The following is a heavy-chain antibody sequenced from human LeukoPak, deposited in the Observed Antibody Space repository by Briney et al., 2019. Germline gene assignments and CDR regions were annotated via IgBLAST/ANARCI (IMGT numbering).Heavy chain of an antibody. D-gene: IGHD3-22*01. Sequence: SETLSLTCTVSGGSIISYYWSWIRQPPGKELEWIGYIYHSGSTNYNPSLKSRVAISVDTSKNQFSLKLSSVTAVDTAVYYCARKIDSSGYFSWGQGILSPSPQ. J-gene: IGHJ4*02. CDR3: ARKIDSSGYFS. V-gene: IGHV4-59*12. CDR1: GGSIISYY. CDR2: IYHSGST.